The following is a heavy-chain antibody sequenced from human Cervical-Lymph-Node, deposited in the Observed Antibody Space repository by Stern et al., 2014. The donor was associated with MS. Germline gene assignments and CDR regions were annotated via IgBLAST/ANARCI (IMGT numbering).Heavy chain of an antibody. CDR1: GYSFTNYW. V-gene: IGHV5-51*03. D-gene: IGHD1-26*01. Sequence: VQLVQSGAEVKKPGESLKISCKTAGYSFTNYWIGWVRQMPRKGLEWMGIIYPSDSDTRYSPSCQGQVIISADKSIGTAYLQWRSLKASDSGIYYCARGAPPENWGQGTLVTVSS. CDR2: IYPSDSDT. J-gene: IGHJ4*02. CDR3: ARGAPPEN.